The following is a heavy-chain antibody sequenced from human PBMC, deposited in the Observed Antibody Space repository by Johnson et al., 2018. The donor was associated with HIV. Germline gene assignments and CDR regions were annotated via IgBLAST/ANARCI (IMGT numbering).Heavy chain of an antibody. CDR2: ISGSGGST. CDR3: AREWDPRTPDAFDI. V-gene: IGHV3-NL1*01. CDR1: GFTFKSYT. D-gene: IGHD1-26*01. J-gene: IGHJ3*02. Sequence: QVQLVESGGGVVQPGRSLRLSCAASGFTFKSYTVHWVRQAPGKGLEWVSAISGSGGSTYYADSVKGRFTISRDNSKNTLYLQMNSLRAEDTAVYYCAREWDPRTPDAFDIWGQGTMVTVSS.